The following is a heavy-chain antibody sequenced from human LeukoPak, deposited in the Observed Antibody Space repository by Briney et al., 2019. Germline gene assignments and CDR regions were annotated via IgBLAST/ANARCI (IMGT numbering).Heavy chain of an antibody. J-gene: IGHJ4*02. CDR1: NGPINNYY. Sequence: SETLSLTCTVSNGPINNYYWAWIRQPAGKGLEWIGRIYSSGGTNYNPSLETRVSMSVDMSQNHFSLKVKSVTAAETAMYYWARGPPFDYGGQGILVTVSS. CDR2: IYSSGGT. CDR3: ARGPPFDY. V-gene: IGHV4-4*07.